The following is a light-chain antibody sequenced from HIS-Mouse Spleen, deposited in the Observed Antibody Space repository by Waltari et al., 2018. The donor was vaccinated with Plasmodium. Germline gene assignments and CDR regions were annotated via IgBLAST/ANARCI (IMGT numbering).Light chain of an antibody. Sequence: QSVLTQPPSASGTPRQRVTISCSGSSSNIGSNTVNWYQQLPGTAPKRLIYSNNRGPAGVPDRFSGSKSGTSASLAISGLQSEDEADYYCAAWDDSLNGPVFGGGTKLTVL. V-gene: IGLV1-44*01. CDR3: AAWDDSLNGPV. J-gene: IGLJ3*02. CDR1: SSNIGSNT. CDR2: SNN.